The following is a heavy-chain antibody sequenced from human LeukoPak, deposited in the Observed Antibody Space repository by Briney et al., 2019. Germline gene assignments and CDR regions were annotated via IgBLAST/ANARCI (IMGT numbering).Heavy chain of an antibody. CDR2: IRGSGGST. D-gene: IGHD2-21*02. J-gene: IGHJ3*02. V-gene: IGHV3-23*01. CDR3: AKEGAFVVVTAIPRGAFDI. CDR1: GFTFSSYA. Sequence: GGSLRLSCAASGFTFSSYAMSWVRQAPGKGLEWVSAIRGSGGSTYYADSVKGRFTISRDNSKNTLYLQMNSLRAEDTAVYYCAKEGAFVVVTAIPRGAFDIWGQGTMVTVSS.